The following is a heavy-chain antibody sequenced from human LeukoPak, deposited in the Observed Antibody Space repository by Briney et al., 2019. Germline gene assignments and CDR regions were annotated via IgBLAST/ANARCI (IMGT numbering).Heavy chain of an antibody. CDR3: ATQESNYVPFDY. Sequence: SETLSLTCTVSGGSISSSSYYWGWIRQPPGKGLEWIGSIYYSGSTYHNPSLKSRVTISVDTSKNQFSLKLSSVTAADTAVYYCATQESNYVPFDYWGQGPWSPSPQ. CDR2: IYYSGST. D-gene: IGHD4-11*01. J-gene: IGHJ4*02. CDR1: GGSISSSSYY. V-gene: IGHV4-39*01.